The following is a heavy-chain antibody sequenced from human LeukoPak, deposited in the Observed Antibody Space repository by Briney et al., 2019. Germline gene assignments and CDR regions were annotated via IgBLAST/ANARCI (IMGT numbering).Heavy chain of an antibody. V-gene: IGHV3-7*04. CDR1: GFTFSSYW. D-gene: IGHD3-3*01. J-gene: IGHJ6*02. CDR2: IKQDGSAK. CDR3: ARATIFGVVIPIYYGMDV. Sequence: PGGSLRLSCAASGFTFSSYWMSWVRQAPGKGLEWVANIKQDGSAKYYVDSVKGRFTISRDNAKNSLYLQMNSLRAEDTAVYYCARATIFGVVIPIYYGMDVWGQGTTVTVSS.